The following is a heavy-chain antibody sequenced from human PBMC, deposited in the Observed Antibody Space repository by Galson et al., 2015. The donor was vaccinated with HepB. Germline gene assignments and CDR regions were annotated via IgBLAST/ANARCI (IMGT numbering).Heavy chain of an antibody. D-gene: IGHD3-22*01. J-gene: IGHJ3*02. Sequence: CAISGDSVSSDSATWNWIRQSPSRGLEWLGRTYYRSKWPNDYALSVKSRISINADTSKNQISLQLNSGSPEDTAVYYCARVPLLFVDAVGYDAFDIWGQGTLVTVSS. CDR3: ARVPLLFVDAVGYDAFDI. CDR2: TYYRSKWPN. V-gene: IGHV6-1*01. CDR1: GDSVSSDSAT.